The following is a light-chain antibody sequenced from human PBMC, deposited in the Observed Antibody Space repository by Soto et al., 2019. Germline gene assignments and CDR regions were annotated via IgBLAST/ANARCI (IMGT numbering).Light chain of an antibody. CDR1: QFMSVW. J-gene: IGKJ3*01. CDR3: QQYNSFPLT. CDR2: KAS. V-gene: IGKV1-5*03. Sequence: DIQMTQSPSTLSASVGDRVTITCRASQFMSVWLAWYQQNPGTAPKLLIYKASSLESGVPTRFSGSGSGTEFTLTISSLQPDDSATYYCQQYNSFPLTFGPGTKVDIK.